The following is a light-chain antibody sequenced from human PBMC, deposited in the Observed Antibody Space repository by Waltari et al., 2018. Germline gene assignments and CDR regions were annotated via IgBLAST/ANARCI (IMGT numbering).Light chain of an antibody. CDR2: QDI. J-gene: IGLJ3*02. Sequence: SDELTQPPSVSVSPGQTASITCSGDILGNKYASWSQQKPGQSPLLVIYQDINRPSGIPERFSGSKSGNTATLTISGTQAMDDADYYCQALGSNRWVFGGGTKLTVL. V-gene: IGLV3-1*01. CDR3: QALGSNRWV. CDR1: ILGNKY.